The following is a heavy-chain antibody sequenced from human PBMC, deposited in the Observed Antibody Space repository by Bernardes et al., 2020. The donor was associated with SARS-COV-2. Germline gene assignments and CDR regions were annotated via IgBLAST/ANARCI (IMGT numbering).Heavy chain of an antibody. CDR1: GFNFNSYA. D-gene: IGHD7-27*01. Sequence: GGSLRLSCEASGFNFNSYAMIWVRQAPGKGLEFVSSIDNAGGNPTYGDSVKGRFTISRDNSKDTLYLEMSSLRVEDTATYYCGKDPNWESGYWGQGTLVTVSS. CDR2: IDNAGGNP. CDR3: GKDPNWESGY. J-gene: IGHJ4*02. V-gene: IGHV3-23*03.